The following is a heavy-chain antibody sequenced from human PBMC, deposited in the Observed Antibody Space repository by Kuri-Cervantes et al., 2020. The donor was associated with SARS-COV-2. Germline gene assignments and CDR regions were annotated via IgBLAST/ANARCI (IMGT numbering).Heavy chain of an antibody. J-gene: IGHJ5*02. V-gene: IGHV3-30-3*01. CDR2: ISYDGSNK. CDR3: ARDLHCSSTSCYSPWFDP. CDR1: GFTFSSYA. D-gene: IGHD2-2*01. Sequence: GGSLRLSCAASGFTFSSYAMHWVRQAPGKGLEWVAVISYDGSNKYYADSVKGRFTISRDNSKNTLYPQMNSLRAEDTAVYYCARDLHCSSTSCYSPWFDPWGQGTLVTVSS.